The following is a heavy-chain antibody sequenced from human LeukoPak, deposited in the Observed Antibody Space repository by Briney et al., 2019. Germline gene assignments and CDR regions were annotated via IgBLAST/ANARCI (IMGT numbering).Heavy chain of an antibody. D-gene: IGHD6-19*01. V-gene: IGHV4-34*01. Sequence: IPSETLSLTCAVYGGSFSGYYWSWIRQPPGKGLEWIGEINHSGSTNYNPSLKSRVTISVDTSKNQFSLKLSSVTAADTAVYYCARGRRGAVAFDYWGQGTLVTVSS. CDR2: INHSGST. J-gene: IGHJ4*02. CDR3: ARGRRGAVAFDY. CDR1: GGSFSGYY.